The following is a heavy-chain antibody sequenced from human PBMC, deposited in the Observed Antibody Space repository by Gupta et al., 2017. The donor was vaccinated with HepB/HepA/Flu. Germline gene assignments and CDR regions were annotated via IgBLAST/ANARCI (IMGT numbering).Heavy chain of an antibody. V-gene: IGHV3-23*01. J-gene: IGHJ5*02. Sequence: EVQLLESGGGLVQPGGSLRLSCAASGFTFSSYAMIWVRQAPGKGLEWVSAISGSGGSTYYADSVEGRFTISRDNSKNTLYLQMNSLRAEDTAVYYCAKDPLNWGENWFDPWGQGTLVTVSS. CDR1: GFTFSSYA. D-gene: IGHD7-27*01. CDR3: AKDPLNWGENWFDP. CDR2: ISGSGGST.